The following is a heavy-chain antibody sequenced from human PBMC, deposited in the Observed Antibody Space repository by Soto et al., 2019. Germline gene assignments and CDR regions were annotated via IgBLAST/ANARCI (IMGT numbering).Heavy chain of an antibody. V-gene: IGHV4-34*01. CDR2: INHSGST. J-gene: IGHJ5*01. CDR1: GGSFSGYY. D-gene: IGHD4-17*01. CDR3: AREGSGRGLRYNWFDS. Sequence: SETLSLTCAVYGGSFSGYYWSWIRQPPGKGLEWIGEINHSGSTNYNPPLKSRVTISVDASRNQFSLRLTSVTAADTAVYYCAREGSGRGLRYNWFDSWGQGTQVTVSS.